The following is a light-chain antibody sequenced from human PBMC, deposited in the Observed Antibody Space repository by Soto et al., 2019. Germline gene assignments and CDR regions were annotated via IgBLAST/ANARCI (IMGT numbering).Light chain of an antibody. V-gene: IGKV1-5*01. CDR2: DAS. Sequence: PPGTLSLSQGERATLSCRASERLTNSFIAWYQQKPGQAPRLLIYDASSLESGVPSRFSGSGSGTEFTLTISSLQPDDFATYYCQHYTGYSTWTFGQGTKVDIK. CDR3: QHYTGYSTWT. CDR1: ERLTNSF. J-gene: IGKJ1*01.